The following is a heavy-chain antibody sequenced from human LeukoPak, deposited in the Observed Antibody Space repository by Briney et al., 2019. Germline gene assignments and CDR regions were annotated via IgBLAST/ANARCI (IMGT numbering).Heavy chain of an antibody. Sequence: ASVKVSCKASGGTFSSYAISWVRQAPGQGLEWMGGIIPIFGTANYAQKLQGRVTMTTDASTSIAYMELRSLKSDDTAVYYCARAPPHYYDSDVPFGYWGQGTLVTVSS. J-gene: IGHJ4*02. CDR3: ARAPPHYYDSDVPFGY. CDR1: GGTFSSYA. CDR2: IIPIFGTA. D-gene: IGHD3-22*01. V-gene: IGHV1-69*05.